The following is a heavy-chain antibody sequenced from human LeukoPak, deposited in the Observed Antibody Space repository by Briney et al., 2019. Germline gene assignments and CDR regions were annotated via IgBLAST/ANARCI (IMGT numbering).Heavy chain of an antibody. CDR1: GGSISSYY. CDR2: IYYSGST. V-gene: IGHV4-59*01. D-gene: IGHD6-13*01. J-gene: IGHJ4*02. Sequence: PSETLSLTCTVSGGSISSYYWSWIRQPPGKGLEWIGYIYYSGSTNYNPSLKSRVTISVDTSKNQFSLKLSSVTAADTAVYYCASFRGYMYSSSWYRLFDYWGQGTLDTVSS. CDR3: ASFRGYMYSSSWYRLFDY.